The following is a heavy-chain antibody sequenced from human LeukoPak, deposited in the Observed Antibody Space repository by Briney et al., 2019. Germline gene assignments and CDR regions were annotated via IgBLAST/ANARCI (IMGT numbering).Heavy chain of an antibody. CDR3: ASVTMVRGVIIEDY. CDR1: GYTFTSYD. V-gene: IGHV1-8*01. J-gene: IGHJ4*02. Sequence: GASVEVSCKASGYTFTSYDINWVRQATGQGLEWMGWMNPNSGNTGYAQKFQGRVTMTRNTSISTAYMELSSLRSEDTAVYYCASVTMVRGVIIEDYWGQGTLVTVSS. CDR2: MNPNSGNT. D-gene: IGHD3-10*01.